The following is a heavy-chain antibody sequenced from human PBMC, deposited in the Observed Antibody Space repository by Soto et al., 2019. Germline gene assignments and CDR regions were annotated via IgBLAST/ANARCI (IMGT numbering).Heavy chain of an antibody. CDR3: ARRYYYDGSGPYGMDV. Sequence: GGSLRLSCAVSGFTFNSYGMSWVRQAPGKGLEWVSAISASGGSRYYADSVKGRFTISRDNSKNTLFLQMNSLSAEDTAVYYCARRYYYDGSGPYGMDVWGQGTTVTVSS. J-gene: IGHJ6*02. CDR1: GFTFNSYG. V-gene: IGHV3-23*01. CDR2: ISASGGSR. D-gene: IGHD3-22*01.